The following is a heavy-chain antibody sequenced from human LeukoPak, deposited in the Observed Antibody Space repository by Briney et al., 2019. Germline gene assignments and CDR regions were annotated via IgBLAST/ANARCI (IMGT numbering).Heavy chain of an antibody. J-gene: IGHJ4*02. CDR1: EFTFSNYA. CDR3: AKSTSSSGSFYSGPDY. D-gene: IGHD2-15*01. V-gene: IGHV3-23*01. Sequence: GGSLRLSCAASEFTFSNYAMTWVRQAPGKGLEWVSCISGSGGSTYYADSVKGRFTISRDDSKNTLYLQMNSLRAEDTAIYYCAKSTSSSGSFYSGPDYWGQGTLVTVSS. CDR2: ISGSGGST.